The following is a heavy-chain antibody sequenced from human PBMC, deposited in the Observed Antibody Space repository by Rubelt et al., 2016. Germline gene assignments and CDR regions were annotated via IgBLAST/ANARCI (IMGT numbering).Heavy chain of an antibody. CDR2: INTNTGNP. CDR1: GYTFTSYY. CDR3: ARGAGGRYFDWYDAFDI. Sequence: QVQLVQSGAEVKKPGASVKVSCKASGYTFTSYYMHWVRQAPGQGLEWMGWINTNTGNPTYAQGFTGRFVFSLDTSVSTAYLQISSLKAEDTAVYYCARGAGGRYFDWYDAFDIRGQGTMVTVSS. V-gene: IGHV7-4-1*02. D-gene: IGHD3-9*01. J-gene: IGHJ3*02.